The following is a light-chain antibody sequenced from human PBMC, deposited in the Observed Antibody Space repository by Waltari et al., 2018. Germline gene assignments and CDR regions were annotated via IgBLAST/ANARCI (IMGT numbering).Light chain of an antibody. V-gene: IGLV3-1*01. Sequence: SYDLTQPPSVSVSPGPTASIPSPGHALGDKYASWYQQKPGQSPVLVIYQDNQRPSGIPERFSGSNSENTATLTISGTQPMDEGDYFCQAWDRSIVIFGGGTKLTVL. CDR2: QDN. J-gene: IGLJ2*01. CDR3: QAWDRSIVI. CDR1: ALGDKY.